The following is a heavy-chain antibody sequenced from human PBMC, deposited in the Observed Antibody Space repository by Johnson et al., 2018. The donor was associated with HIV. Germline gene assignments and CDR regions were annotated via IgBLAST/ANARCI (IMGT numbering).Heavy chain of an antibody. V-gene: IGHV3-11*04. CDR2: ISSSGSII. CDR3: ARDPHIPTVTTPSYAFDI. CDR1: GFTFSDYY. Sequence: QVQLVESGGGLVKPGGSLRLSCAASGFTFSDYYISWIRQAPGKGLEWVSYISSSGSIIYYADSVKGRFTISRDNAKNSLYLQMNSLRAEDTAVYYCARDPHIPTVTTPSYAFDIWGQGTMVTVSS. D-gene: IGHD4-17*01. J-gene: IGHJ3*02.